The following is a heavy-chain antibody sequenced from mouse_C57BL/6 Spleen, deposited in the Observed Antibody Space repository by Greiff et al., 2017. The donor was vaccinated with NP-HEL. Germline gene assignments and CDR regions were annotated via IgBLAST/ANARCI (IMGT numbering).Heavy chain of an antibody. J-gene: IGHJ4*01. CDR3: TGGYYGSSSYYYAMDY. D-gene: IGHD1-1*01. CDR2: IDPENGDT. CDR1: GFNIKDDY. Sequence: EVQLQQSGAELVRPGASVKLSCTASGFNIKDDYMHWVKQRPEQGLEWIGWIDPENGDTEYASKFQGKATITADTSSNTAYLQLSSLTSEDTAVYYCTGGYYGSSSYYYAMDYWGQGTSVTVSS. V-gene: IGHV14-4*01.